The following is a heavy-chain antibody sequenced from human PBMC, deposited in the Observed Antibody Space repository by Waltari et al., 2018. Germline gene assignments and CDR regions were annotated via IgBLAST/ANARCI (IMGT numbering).Heavy chain of an antibody. CDR1: GYSISSGYY. V-gene: IGHV4-38-2*01. D-gene: IGHD6-6*01. CDR2: IYHGCGT. J-gene: IGHJ5*02. Sequence: QVQLQESGPGLVKPSETLSLTCAVSGYSISSGYYWGWIRQPPGKGLEWIGSIYHGCGTDYNPSLKGRVTISVDTSKNQFSLKLSSVTAADTAVYYCARPYSSSSTWFDPWGQGTLVTVSS. CDR3: ARPYSSSSTWFDP.